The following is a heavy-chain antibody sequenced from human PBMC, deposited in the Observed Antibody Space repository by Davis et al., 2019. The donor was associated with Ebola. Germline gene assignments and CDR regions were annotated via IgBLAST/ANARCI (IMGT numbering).Heavy chain of an antibody. CDR2: IKSKTDGGTI. D-gene: IGHD5-24*01. CDR1: GFTGSNAW. Sequence: GESLKISCAASGFTGSNAWMSWVRQAPGKGLEWVGRIKSKTDGGTIDYAAPVKGRFPISRDDSKTTLYLQMNSLTTEDTAVYYCTTATVDGSAWLTSWGQGTLVTVSS. V-gene: IGHV3-15*01. CDR3: TTATVDGSAWLTS. J-gene: IGHJ5*02.